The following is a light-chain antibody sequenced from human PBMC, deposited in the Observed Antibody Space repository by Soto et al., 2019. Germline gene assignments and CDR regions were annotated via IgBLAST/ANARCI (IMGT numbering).Light chain of an antibody. CDR3: QQRSNWPRT. CDR1: QSVSSN. Sequence: EIVMTQSPATLSVSTGERATLSCRASQSVSSNLAWYQQKPGQAPRLLIYDASNRATGIPARFSGSGSGTDFTLTISSLEPEDLAVYYCQQRSNWPRTCGQGTKVDIK. J-gene: IGKJ1*01. V-gene: IGKV3-11*01. CDR2: DAS.